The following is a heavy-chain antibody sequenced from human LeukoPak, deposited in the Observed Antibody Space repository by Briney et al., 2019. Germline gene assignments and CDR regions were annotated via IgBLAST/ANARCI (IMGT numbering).Heavy chain of an antibody. V-gene: IGHV4-34*01. J-gene: IGHJ1*01. CDR2: INHSGST. CDR3: ARRWYSSSWYAYFHH. Sequence: SETLSLTCAVYGGSFSGYYWSWIRQPPGKGLEWIGEINHSGSTNYNPSLKSRVTISVDTSKNQFSLKLSSVTAADTAVYYCARRWYSSSWYAYFHHWGQGTLVTVSS. CDR1: GGSFSGYY. D-gene: IGHD6-13*01.